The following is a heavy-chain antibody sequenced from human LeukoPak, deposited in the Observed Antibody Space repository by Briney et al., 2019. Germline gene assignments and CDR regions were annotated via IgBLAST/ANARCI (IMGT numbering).Heavy chain of an antibody. CDR3: ARSPNYKGYFDY. CDR1: GFTFSSYA. J-gene: IGHJ4*02. Sequence: PGGSLRLSCAASGFTFSSYAMSWVRQAPGKGLEWVSAISGSGGSTYYADSVMGRFTISRDNAKNSLYLQMNSLRAEDTAVYYCARSPNYKGYFDYWGQGTLDTVSS. D-gene: IGHD3-10*01. CDR2: ISGSGGST. V-gene: IGHV3-23*01.